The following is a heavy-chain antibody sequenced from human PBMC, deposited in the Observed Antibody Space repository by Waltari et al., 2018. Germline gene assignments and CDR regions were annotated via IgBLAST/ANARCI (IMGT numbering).Heavy chain of an antibody. Sequence: QVQLVESGGRVVQPGGSLRLSCAASGFTFSSYGMHWVRQAPGKGLAWVAFIRYDGSNKYYADSVKGRFTISRDNSKNTLYLQMNSLRAEDTAVYYCAKGGYCSSTSCADYWGQGTLVTVSS. CDR3: AKGGYCSSTSCADY. CDR2: IRYDGSNK. V-gene: IGHV3-30*02. D-gene: IGHD2-2*01. J-gene: IGHJ4*02. CDR1: GFTFSSYG.